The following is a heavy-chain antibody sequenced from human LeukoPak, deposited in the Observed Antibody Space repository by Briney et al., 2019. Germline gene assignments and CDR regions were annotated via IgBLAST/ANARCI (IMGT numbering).Heavy chain of an antibody. J-gene: IGHJ3*02. Sequence: SETLSLTCAVYGASLNNYNWAWIRQSPVKGLEWIGEVDHVARTRYNPSLKRRLTISIDTSKNQFSLKLSSVTAADTALYFCARPVYCSVTTCTGPLHIWGQGTMVTVSS. D-gene: IGHD2-15*01. CDR1: GASLNNYN. CDR3: ARPVYCSVTTCTGPLHI. V-gene: IGHV4-34*01. CDR2: VDHVART.